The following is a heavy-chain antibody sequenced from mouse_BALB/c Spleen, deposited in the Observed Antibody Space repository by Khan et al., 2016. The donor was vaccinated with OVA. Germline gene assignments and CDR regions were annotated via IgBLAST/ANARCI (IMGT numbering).Heavy chain of an antibody. Sequence: VQLKESGPGLVKPSQSLSLTCTVTGYSITSDYAWNWIRQFPGNKLEWMGYISYSGSTSYNPSLKSRISIIRDTSKNPFFLQLNSVTTEDTATYYCANYYGYMDYWGQGISVTVSS. J-gene: IGHJ4*01. V-gene: IGHV3-2*02. CDR3: ANYYGYMDY. CDR1: GYSITSDYA. D-gene: IGHD1-2*01. CDR2: ISYSGST.